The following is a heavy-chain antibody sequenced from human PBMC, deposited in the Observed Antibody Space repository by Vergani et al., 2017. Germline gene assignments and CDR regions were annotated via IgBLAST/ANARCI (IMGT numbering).Heavy chain of an antibody. CDR3: ARGYPTGDRGYNWFDP. CDR1: GGTFSSYA. CDR2: IIPIFGTA. J-gene: IGHJ5*02. Sequence: QVQLVQSGAEVKKPGSSVKVSCKASGGTFSSYAISWVRQAPGQGLEWMGGIIPIFGTANYAQKFQGRVTITADKSTNTAYMELSSLRSEDTAVYYCARGYPTGDRGYNWFDPWGQGTLVTVSS. V-gene: IGHV1-69*06. D-gene: IGHD3-10*01.